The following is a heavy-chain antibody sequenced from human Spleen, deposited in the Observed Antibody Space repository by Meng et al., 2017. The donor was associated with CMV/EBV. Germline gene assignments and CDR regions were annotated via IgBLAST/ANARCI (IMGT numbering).Heavy chain of an antibody. CDR1: GYTFTGYY. CDR2: INPNSGGT. Sequence: ASVKVSCKASGYTFTGYYIHWVRQAPGQGLEWMGWINPNSGGTKYTKKFQGRVSMTTDTSVSTAYMELTRLTSDDAAVYYCARTTGFSHSPNWFAPWGQGTLVTVSS. J-gene: IGHJ5*02. V-gene: IGHV1-2*02. D-gene: IGHD1-1*01. CDR3: ARTTGFSHSPNWFAP.